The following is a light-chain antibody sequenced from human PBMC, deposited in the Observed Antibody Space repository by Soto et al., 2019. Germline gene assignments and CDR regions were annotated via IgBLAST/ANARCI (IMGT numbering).Light chain of an antibody. CDR2: GAS. CDR3: QQYGSSPYT. Sequence: EIVLTQSPGTLSLSPGERATLSCRASQSVSSSYLAWYQQKPGQAPRLLIYGASSRATGIPDRFSGSGSGTDLTLTISRLEPEDFAVYYCQQYGSSPYTFGQGNKLEIK. V-gene: IGKV3-20*01. J-gene: IGKJ2*01. CDR1: QSVSSSY.